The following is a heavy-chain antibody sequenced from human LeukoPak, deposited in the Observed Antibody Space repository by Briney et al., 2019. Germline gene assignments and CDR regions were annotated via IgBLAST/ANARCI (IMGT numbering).Heavy chain of an antibody. J-gene: IGHJ6*02. CDR2: ISAYNGNT. V-gene: IGHV1-18*01. CDR3: ARDQNIVVVPAASYYYYGMDV. D-gene: IGHD2-2*01. CDR1: GYTFTSYG. Sequence: ASVKVSCKASGYTFTSYGISWVRQAHGQGLEWMGWISAYNGNTNYAQKLQGRVTMTTDASTSTAYMELRSLRSDDTAVYYCARDQNIVVVPAASYYYYGMDVWGQGTTVTVSS.